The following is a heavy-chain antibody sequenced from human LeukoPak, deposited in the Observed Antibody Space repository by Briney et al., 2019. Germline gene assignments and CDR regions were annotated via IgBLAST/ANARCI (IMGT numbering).Heavy chain of an antibody. CDR1: GFTFSSYE. J-gene: IGHJ4*02. V-gene: IGHV3-48*03. CDR3: ARVYWNYFDY. D-gene: IGHD1-1*01. CDR2: KSSSGSSV. Sequence: GGSLRLSCVAPGFTFSSYEMNWVRQAPGKGLEWVSYKSSSGSSVNYADSVKGRFTISRDNAKNSLYLQMNNLRAEDTAVYYCARVYWNYFDYWGQGTLVTVSS.